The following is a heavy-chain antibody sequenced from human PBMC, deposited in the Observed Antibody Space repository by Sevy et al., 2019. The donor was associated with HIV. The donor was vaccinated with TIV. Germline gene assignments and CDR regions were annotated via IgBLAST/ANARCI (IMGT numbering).Heavy chain of an antibody. CDR1: GFTFSSYW. Sequence: GGSLRLSCAASGFTFSSYWMSWVRQAPGKGLEWVAHIKQDGSEKYYVDSVKGRFTISRDNAKNSLYLQMNSLRAEDTSVYYCARDERDYDFWSGYYRGAFDIWGQGTMVTVSS. J-gene: IGHJ3*02. CDR2: IKQDGSEK. D-gene: IGHD3-3*01. CDR3: ARDERDYDFWSGYYRGAFDI. V-gene: IGHV3-7*03.